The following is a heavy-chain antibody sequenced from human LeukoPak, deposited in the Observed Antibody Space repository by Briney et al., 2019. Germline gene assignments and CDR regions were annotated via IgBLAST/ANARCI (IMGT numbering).Heavy chain of an antibody. Sequence: SQTLSLTCTVSGGSISSGSYYWSWIRQPAGKGLEWIGRIYTSGSTNYNPSLKSRVTMSVDTSKNQFSLKLSSVTAADTAVYYCARENLLWFGELQDYYYYYMDVWGKGTTVTISS. CDR3: ARENLLWFGELQDYYYYYMDV. CDR1: GGSISSGSYY. CDR2: IYTSGST. V-gene: IGHV4-61*02. J-gene: IGHJ6*03. D-gene: IGHD3-10*01.